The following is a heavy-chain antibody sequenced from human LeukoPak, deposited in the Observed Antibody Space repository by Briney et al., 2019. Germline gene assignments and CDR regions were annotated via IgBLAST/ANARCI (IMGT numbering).Heavy chain of an antibody. D-gene: IGHD3-9*01. V-gene: IGHV3-9*02. J-gene: IGHJ4*02. CDR1: GFTSDDYA. CDR3: AKASYDILTAVIDY. Sequence: GGSLRLSCAASGFTSDDYAMHWVRQAPGKGLEWVSGISWNSGSIGYADSVKGRFTISRDNAKNSLYLQMNSLRAEDTALYYCAKASYDILTAVIDYWGQGTLVTVSS. CDR2: ISWNSGSI.